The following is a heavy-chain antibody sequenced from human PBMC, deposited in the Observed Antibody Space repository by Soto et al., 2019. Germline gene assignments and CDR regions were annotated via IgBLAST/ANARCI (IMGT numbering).Heavy chain of an antibody. V-gene: IGHV3-23*01. Sequence: GGSLRLSCAASGFTFRSYGMMWVRQAPGKGLEWVSAISQSAGGNTYYADSVKGRFTISRDNSKNTLYLEMNSLRGEDTAVYYCAKVSPMGYFFDFWGQGTLVTVSS. CDR1: GFTFRSYG. CDR2: ISQSAGGNT. CDR3: AKVSPMGYFFDF. J-gene: IGHJ4*02.